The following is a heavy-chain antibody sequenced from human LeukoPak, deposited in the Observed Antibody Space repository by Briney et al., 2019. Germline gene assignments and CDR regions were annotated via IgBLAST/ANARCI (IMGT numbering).Heavy chain of an antibody. Sequence: GGSLRLSCAASGFIFDDYAMHWVRQAPGKGLEWVSGISWHSDIIGYADSVKGRFTISRDNAKNTLYLQMNSLRAEDTAVYYCAKERQWLEFDYWGQGTLVTVSS. J-gene: IGHJ4*02. CDR3: AKERQWLEFDY. V-gene: IGHV3-9*01. D-gene: IGHD6-19*01. CDR2: ISWHSDII. CDR1: GFIFDDYA.